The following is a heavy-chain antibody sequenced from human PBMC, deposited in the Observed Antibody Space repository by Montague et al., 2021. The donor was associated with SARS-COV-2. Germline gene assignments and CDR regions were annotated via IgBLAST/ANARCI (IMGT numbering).Heavy chain of an antibody. CDR3: ARGRVVVVPAAMGLLRELYYYYDMDV. J-gene: IGHJ6*03. CDR2: INHSGST. Sequence: SETLSLTCAVYGGSFSGYYWSWIRQPPGKGLGWIGEINHSGSTNXXPSLKSQVTISVDTSKNQFSLKLSSVTAADTAVYYCARGRVVVVPAAMGLLRELYYYYDMDVWGKGTSVTVSS. V-gene: IGHV4-34*01. D-gene: IGHD2-2*01. CDR1: GGSFSGYY.